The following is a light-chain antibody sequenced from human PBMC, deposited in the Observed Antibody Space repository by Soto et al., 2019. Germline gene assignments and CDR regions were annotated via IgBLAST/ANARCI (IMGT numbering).Light chain of an antibody. J-gene: IGLJ2*01. V-gene: IGLV2-14*01. CDR1: SSDGGGYNY. Sequence: QSALTQPASVSGSPGQSITISCTGTSSDGGGYNYVSWYQQHPGKAPKLMIYDVSNRPSGVSNRFSGSKSGNTASLTISGLQAEDEADYYCSSYTSSSTLCVVFGGGTKLTVL. CDR2: DVS. CDR3: SSYTSSSTLCVV.